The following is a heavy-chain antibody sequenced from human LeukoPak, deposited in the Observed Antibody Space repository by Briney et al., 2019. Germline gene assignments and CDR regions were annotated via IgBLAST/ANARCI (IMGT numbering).Heavy chain of an antibody. CDR1: RGTFSSYA. V-gene: IGHV1-69*13. D-gene: IGHD2-2*02. CDR3: ARDRPGRYCSSTRCYMASPFDP. J-gene: IGHJ5*02. Sequence: ASVKVSCKASRGTFSSYAISWVRQAPGQGLEWMGGIIPILGTANYAQKFQGRVTITADEFTSTAYMELSSLRSEDAAVYYCARDRPGRYCSSTRCYMASPFDPWGQGTLVTVSS. CDR2: IIPILGTA.